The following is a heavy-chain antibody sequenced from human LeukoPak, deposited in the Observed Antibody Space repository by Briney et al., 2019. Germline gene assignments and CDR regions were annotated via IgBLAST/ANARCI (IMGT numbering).Heavy chain of an antibody. J-gene: IGHJ1*01. CDR3: ARGGVGAKAVQH. CDR1: GGSFSGYY. Sequence: SETLSLTCAVDGGSFSGYYWSWIRQPPGKGLEWIGEINHSGSINYNPSIKSRVTISVDTSKNQFSLKLSSVTAADTAVYYCARGGVGAKAVQHWGQGTLVTASS. V-gene: IGHV4-34*01. D-gene: IGHD1-26*01. CDR2: INHSGSI.